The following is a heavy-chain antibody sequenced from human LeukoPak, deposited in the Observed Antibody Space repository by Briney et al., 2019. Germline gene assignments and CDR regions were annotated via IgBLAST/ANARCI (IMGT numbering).Heavy chain of an antibody. D-gene: IGHD4-11*01. J-gene: IGHJ5*02. Sequence: SETLSLTCAVSDGSISTFYWSWIRQPPGKGLEWIGYTHYSGTTYYNPSLKSRVTMSVNTSKHQFSLEMASVTAADTAVYYCVRSKSGTYSWFDPWGQGTLVTVSS. CDR1: DGSISTFY. CDR3: VRSKSGTYSWFDP. CDR2: THYSGTT. V-gene: IGHV4-59*01.